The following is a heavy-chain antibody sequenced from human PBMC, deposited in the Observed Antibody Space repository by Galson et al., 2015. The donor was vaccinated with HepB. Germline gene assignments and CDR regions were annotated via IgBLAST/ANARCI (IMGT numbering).Heavy chain of an antibody. V-gene: IGHV2-5*01. CDR3: ARKGRSPEGFDP. CDR2: IYWSGDR. Sequence: PALVKPTQTLTLTCTFSGFSLSTSGVGVGWIRQPPGKALECLALIYWSGDRHYSPSLKSRLTITKDTSKNQVVLTLTNMDPVDTATYYCARKGRSPEGFDPWGQGTLVTVSS. D-gene: IGHD6-19*01. J-gene: IGHJ5*02. CDR1: GFSLSTSGVG.